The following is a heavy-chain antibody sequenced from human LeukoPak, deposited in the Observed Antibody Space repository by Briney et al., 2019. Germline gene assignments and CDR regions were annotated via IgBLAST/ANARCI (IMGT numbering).Heavy chain of an antibody. J-gene: IGHJ4*02. CDR3: ARFYDSSGYYYFDY. CDR2: ISSSSSSYI. Sequence: GGSLRLSCAASGFTLSSYSMNWVRQAPGKGLEWVSSISSSSSSYIYYADSVKGRFTISRDNAKNSLYLQMNSLRAEDTAVYYCARFYDSSGYYYFDYWGQGTLVTVSS. CDR1: GFTLSSYS. D-gene: IGHD3-22*01. V-gene: IGHV3-21*01.